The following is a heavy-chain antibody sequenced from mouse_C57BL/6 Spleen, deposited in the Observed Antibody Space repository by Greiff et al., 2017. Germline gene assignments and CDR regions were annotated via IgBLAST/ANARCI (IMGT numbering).Heavy chain of an antibody. V-gene: IGHV1-81*01. CDR1: GYTFTSYG. Sequence: VQLQQSGAELARPGASVKLSCKASGYTFTSYGISWVKQRTGQGLEWIGEIYPRSGNTYYNEKFKGKATLTADKYSSTAYMELRSLTSEDSAVYFCARRDYGSSYGYFDVWGTGTTVTVSS. CDR2: IYPRSGNT. CDR3: ARRDYGSSYGYFDV. D-gene: IGHD1-1*01. J-gene: IGHJ1*03.